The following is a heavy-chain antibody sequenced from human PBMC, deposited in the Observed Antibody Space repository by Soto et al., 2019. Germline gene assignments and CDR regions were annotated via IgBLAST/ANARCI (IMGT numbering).Heavy chain of an antibody. CDR2: IDPSDSYT. Sequence: EVQLVQSGAEVKKPGESLRISCKGSGYSFLNYWISWVRQMPGKGLEWMGRIDPSDSYTNYSPSFQGHVTISADKSISTAYLQWSSLKASDTAIYYCTRHYSLYANMDVCGQGTTVTVSS. CDR3: TRHYSLYANMDV. V-gene: IGHV5-10-1*01. J-gene: IGHJ6*02. D-gene: IGHD4-4*01. CDR1: GYSFLNYW.